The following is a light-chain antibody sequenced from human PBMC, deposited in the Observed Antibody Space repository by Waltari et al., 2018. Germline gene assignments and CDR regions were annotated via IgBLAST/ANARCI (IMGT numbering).Light chain of an antibody. CDR3: QQSYSTPRT. CDR2: GPP. Sequence: DIQMTQSPSSLSASVGDRITITCRESQSISSFLNWYQQKPGKAPKLRIDGPPRLQSGAPSRFSGSGSGTDFTLTISSLQPEYFGTYYCQQSYSTPRTFGPGTKVDI. CDR1: QSISSF. V-gene: IGKV1-39*01. J-gene: IGKJ3*01.